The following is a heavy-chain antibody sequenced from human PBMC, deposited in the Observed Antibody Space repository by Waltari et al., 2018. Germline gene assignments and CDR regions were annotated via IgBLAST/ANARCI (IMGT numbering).Heavy chain of an antibody. CDR2: ISYNERNI. Sequence: QVQLVESGGGVVQPGRSLRLSCAAVEFTFRSFAMHWVRQAPGKGLEWVAVISYNERNIYYEDSVKGRFAISRDNSKKMLYLQMNSLRVEDTAVYYCARDYCDRTNCHGMDVWGQGTTVTVSS. J-gene: IGHJ6*02. V-gene: IGHV3-30*09. D-gene: IGHD3-22*01. CDR3: ARDYCDRTNCHGMDV. CDR1: EFTFRSFA.